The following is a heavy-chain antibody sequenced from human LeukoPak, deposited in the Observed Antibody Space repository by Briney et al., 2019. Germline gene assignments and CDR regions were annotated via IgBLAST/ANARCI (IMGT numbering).Heavy chain of an antibody. CDR2: ISDHNGNP. D-gene: IGHD2-21*01. CDR1: GYIFTTYG. CDR3: ARDSILGAPYTDY. J-gene: IGHJ4*02. V-gene: IGHV1-18*01. Sequence: ASVKVSCRASGYIFTTYGISWVRQAPGQGLEWLGWISDHNGNPDYAEKFQGRVTLTTDPSTSTAYMELTSLRSDDTAVYYCARDSILGAPYTDYWGQGTPVTVSS.